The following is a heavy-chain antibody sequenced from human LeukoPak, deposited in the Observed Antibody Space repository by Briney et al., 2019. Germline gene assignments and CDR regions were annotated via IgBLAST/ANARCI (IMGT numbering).Heavy chain of an antibody. J-gene: IGHJ6*03. V-gene: IGHV1-69*05. CDR2: SIPNFRRT. Sequence: ASVKVSCKTSGYTFVNYGVTWVRQAPGQGLEYLGGSIPNFRRTKYAQKFEGRVTITTDETTAYMELRSLTSEDTAVYYCARAGRDSNYDFDYHMDVWGKGTTVTVSS. D-gene: IGHD4-11*01. CDR1: GYTFVNYG. CDR3: ARAGRDSNYDFDYHMDV.